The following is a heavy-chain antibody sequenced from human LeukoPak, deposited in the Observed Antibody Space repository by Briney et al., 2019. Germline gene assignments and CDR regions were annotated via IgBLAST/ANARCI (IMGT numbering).Heavy chain of an antibody. CDR3: ASQDVDDSGFVY. D-gene: IGHD3-22*01. CDR2: IKQDGSEK. Sequence: VGSPRVSCAAPGFTSSGSWMSWVRQAPGKRLEWVANIKQDGSEKYYVDSVKGRFTISRDNAKNSLYLQMSSLRAEDTAVYYCASQDVDDSGFVYWGQGTLVTVSS. J-gene: IGHJ4*02. V-gene: IGHV3-7*01. CDR1: GFTSSGSW.